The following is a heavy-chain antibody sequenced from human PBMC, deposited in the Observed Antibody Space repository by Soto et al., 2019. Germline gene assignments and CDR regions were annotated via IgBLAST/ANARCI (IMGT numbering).Heavy chain of an antibody. CDR2: ISGSGGST. J-gene: IGHJ4*02. Sequence: GGSLRLSCAASGFNFSSYAMSWVRQAPGKGLEWVSAISGSGGSTYYADSVKGRFTISRDNSKNTLYLQMNSLRAEDTAVYYCAKDLHYSKYYFYYWGQGTLLTVSS. CDR3: AKDLHYSKYYFYY. V-gene: IGHV3-23*01. CDR1: GFNFSSYA. D-gene: IGHD2-15*01.